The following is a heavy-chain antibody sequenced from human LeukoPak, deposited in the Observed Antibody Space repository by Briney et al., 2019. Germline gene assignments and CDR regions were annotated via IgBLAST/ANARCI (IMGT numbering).Heavy chain of an antibody. CDR3: ARLKFYDSTGYSPGYYMDV. D-gene: IGHD3-22*01. Sequence: SEALSLTCSVSGGAIISYYWSWIRQPAGKGPEWIGRIYPTGNTDYNPSLKTRVTMSTDLSKKQFSLRLRSVTAADTAVYYCARLKFYDSTGYSPGYYMDVWGKGTAVTVSS. CDR2: IYPTGNT. V-gene: IGHV4-4*07. CDR1: GGAIISYY. J-gene: IGHJ6*03.